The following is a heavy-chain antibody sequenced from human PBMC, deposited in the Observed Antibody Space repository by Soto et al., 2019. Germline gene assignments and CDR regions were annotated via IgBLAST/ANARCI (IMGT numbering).Heavy chain of an antibody. Sequence: PSETLSLTCTVSGGSISSGDYYWSWIRQAPGEGLEWIGYIYNSGSTYYNPSLKSRVTISVDRSKNQFSLKLSSVTAADTAVYYCTRYYYDSSGREGFDPWGQGTLVTVSS. CDR3: TRYYYDSSGREGFDP. CDR2: IYNSGST. V-gene: IGHV4-30-4*01. D-gene: IGHD3-22*01. J-gene: IGHJ5*02. CDR1: GGSISSGDYY.